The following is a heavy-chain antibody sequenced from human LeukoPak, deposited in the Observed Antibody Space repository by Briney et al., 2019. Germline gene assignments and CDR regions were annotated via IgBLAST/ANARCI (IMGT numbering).Heavy chain of an antibody. CDR1: GGTFSSYA. J-gene: IGHJ4*02. CDR3: AGGYCSGGSCYSGFFDY. V-gene: IGHV1-69*05. Sequence: ASVKVSCKASGGTFSSYAISWVRQAPGQGLEWMGRIIPIFGTANYAQKFQGRVTITTDESTSTAYMELSSLRSEDTAVYYCAGGYCSGGSCYSGFFDYWGQGTLVTVSS. D-gene: IGHD2-15*01. CDR2: IIPIFGTA.